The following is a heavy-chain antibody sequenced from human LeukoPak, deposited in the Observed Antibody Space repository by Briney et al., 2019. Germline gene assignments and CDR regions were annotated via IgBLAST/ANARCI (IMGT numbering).Heavy chain of an antibody. CDR2: IYYSGST. J-gene: IGHJ4*02. D-gene: IGHD6-19*01. Sequence: PSETLSLTCTVSGGSISSYYWSWIRQPPGKGLEWIGYIYYSGSTNYNPSLKSRVTISVDTSKNQFSLKLSSVTAADTAVYYCAREDPGSGWYVWGQGTLVTVSS. V-gene: IGHV4-59*12. CDR3: AREDPGSGWYV. CDR1: GGSISSYY.